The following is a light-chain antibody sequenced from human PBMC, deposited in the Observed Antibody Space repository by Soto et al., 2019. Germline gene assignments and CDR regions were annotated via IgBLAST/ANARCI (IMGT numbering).Light chain of an antibody. CDR2: GAS. Sequence: QRPQSNYTLSGSVGDRVTITCRASQTISSWLAWYQQKPGKAPKRLIYGASSLQSGVPSRFSGSGSGTEFTLTISSLQPEDFATYYCQQLNTFPITFGQGTRLEIK. CDR1: QTISSW. CDR3: QQLNTFPIT. V-gene: IGKV1-5*01. J-gene: IGKJ5*01.